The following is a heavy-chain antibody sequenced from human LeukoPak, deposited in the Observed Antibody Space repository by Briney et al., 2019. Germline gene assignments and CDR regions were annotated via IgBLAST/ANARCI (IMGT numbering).Heavy chain of an antibody. J-gene: IGHJ4*02. CDR3: ARDGPMALDY. CDR2: IYYSGST. Sequence: SETLSLTCTVSGGSISSGGYYWSWIRQHPGKGLEWNGYIYYSGSTYYNPSLKSRVTISVDTSKNQFSLKLSSVTAADTAVYYCARDGPMALDYWGQGTLVTVSS. V-gene: IGHV4-31*03. CDR1: GGSISSGGYY. D-gene: IGHD3-10*01.